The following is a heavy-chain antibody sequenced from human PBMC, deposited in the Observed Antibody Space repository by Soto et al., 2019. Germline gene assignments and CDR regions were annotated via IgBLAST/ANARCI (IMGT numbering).Heavy chain of an antibody. Sequence: PGGSLRLSCAASGFTFSSYAMSWFRQAPGKGLEWVSAISGSGGSTYYADSVKGRFTISRDNSKNTLYLQMNSLRAEDTAVYYCAKDTTEAYYDFWSAHYRFLDYWGQGTLVTVSS. CDR1: GFTFSSYA. D-gene: IGHD3-3*01. V-gene: IGHV3-23*01. CDR3: AKDTTEAYYDFWSAHYRFLDY. J-gene: IGHJ4*02. CDR2: ISGSGGST.